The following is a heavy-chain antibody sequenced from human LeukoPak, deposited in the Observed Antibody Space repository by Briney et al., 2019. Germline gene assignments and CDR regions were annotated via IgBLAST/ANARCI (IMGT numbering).Heavy chain of an antibody. CDR1: GYTFTSYG. V-gene: IGHV1-18*01. J-gene: IGHJ4*02. CDR2: ISAYNGNT. D-gene: IGHD4-17*01. Sequence: GVSVKVSCKASGYTFTSYGISWVRQAPGQGLEWMGWISAYNGNTNYAQKLQGRVTMTTDTSTSTAYRELRSLRSDDTAVYYCARDPHYGDYGYWGQGTLVTVSS. CDR3: ARDPHYGDYGY.